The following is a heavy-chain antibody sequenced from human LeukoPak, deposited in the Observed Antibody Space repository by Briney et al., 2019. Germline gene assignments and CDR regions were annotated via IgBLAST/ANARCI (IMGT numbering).Heavy chain of an antibody. D-gene: IGHD6-13*01. CDR2: ISGSGGST. CDR3: AKGIAAGYYYGMDV. Sequence: PGGSLRLSCAASGFTFSSYAMSWVRQAPGKGLEWASAISGSGGSTYYADSVKGRFTISRDNAKNSLYLQMNSLRAEDTALYYCAKGIAAGYYYGMDVWGQGTTVTVSS. J-gene: IGHJ6*02. V-gene: IGHV3-23*01. CDR1: GFTFSSYA.